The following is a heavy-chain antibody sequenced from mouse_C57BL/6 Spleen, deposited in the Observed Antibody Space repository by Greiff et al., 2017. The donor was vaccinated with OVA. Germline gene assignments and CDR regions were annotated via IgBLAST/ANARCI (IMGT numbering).Heavy chain of an antibody. CDR3: ARGGTGLFAY. V-gene: IGHV1-50*01. Sequence: QVQLQQPGAELVKPGASVKLSCKASGYTFTSYWMQWVKQRPGQGLEWIGEIDPSDSYTNYNQKFKGKATLTVDTSSSTAYMQLSSLTSEDSAVYYCARGGTGLFAYWGQGTLVTVSA. J-gene: IGHJ3*01. CDR1: GYTFTSYW. D-gene: IGHD3-1*01. CDR2: IDPSDSYT.